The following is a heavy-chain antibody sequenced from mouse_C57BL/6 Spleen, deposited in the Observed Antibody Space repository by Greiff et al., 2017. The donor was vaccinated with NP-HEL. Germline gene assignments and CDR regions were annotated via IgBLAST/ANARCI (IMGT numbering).Heavy chain of an antibody. D-gene: IGHD2-3*01. V-gene: IGHV1-63*01. Sequence: VQGVESGAELVRPGTSVKMSCKASGYTFTNYWIGWAKQRPGHGLEWIGDIYPGGGYTNYNEKFKGKATLTADKSSSTAYMQFSSLTSEDSAVYYCARWVDGYYPYWGQGTLVTVSA. CDR3: ARWVDGYYPY. CDR2: IYPGGGYT. CDR1: GYTFTNYW. J-gene: IGHJ3*01.